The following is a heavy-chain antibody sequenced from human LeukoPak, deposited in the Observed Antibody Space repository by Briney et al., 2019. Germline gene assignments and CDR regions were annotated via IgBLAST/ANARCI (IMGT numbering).Heavy chain of an antibody. V-gene: IGHV3-30*18. CDR3: AKDRRNWNYGGALDY. D-gene: IGHD1-7*01. Sequence: EAGGSLRLSCAASGFTFSSYGMHWVRQAPGKGLEWVAVISYDGSNKYYADSVKGRFTISRDNSKNTLYLQMNSLRAEDTAVYYCAKDRRNWNYGGALDYWGQGTLVTVSS. J-gene: IGHJ4*02. CDR2: ISYDGSNK. CDR1: GFTFSSYG.